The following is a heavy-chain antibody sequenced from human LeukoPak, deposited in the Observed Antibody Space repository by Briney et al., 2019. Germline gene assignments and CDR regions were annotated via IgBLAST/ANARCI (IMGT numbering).Heavy chain of an antibody. Sequence: ASVKVSCKASGYTFTGYYMHWARQAPGQGLEWMGWINPNSGGTNYAQKFQGRVTMTRDTSISTAYMELSRLRSDDTAVYYCARENSSSWYNWFDPWGQGTLVTVSS. CDR2: INPNSGGT. CDR1: GYTFTGYY. J-gene: IGHJ5*02. D-gene: IGHD6-13*01. V-gene: IGHV1-2*02. CDR3: ARENSSSWYNWFDP.